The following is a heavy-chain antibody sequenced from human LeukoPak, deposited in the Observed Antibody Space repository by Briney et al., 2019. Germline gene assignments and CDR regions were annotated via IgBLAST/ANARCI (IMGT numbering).Heavy chain of an antibody. Sequence: ASVTLCCKASGYTFTGYYIHWVRLAPGHGLEWMGWINPNSGGTNSAQKFKGRVTMTRDTSITTVYMELSRLRSDDTAVYYCASPQEYCSGGSCDSYDYWGHGTLVTVSS. D-gene: IGHD2-15*01. J-gene: IGHJ4*01. V-gene: IGHV1-2*02. CDR3: ASPQEYCSGGSCDSYDY. CDR2: INPNSGGT. CDR1: GYTFTGYY.